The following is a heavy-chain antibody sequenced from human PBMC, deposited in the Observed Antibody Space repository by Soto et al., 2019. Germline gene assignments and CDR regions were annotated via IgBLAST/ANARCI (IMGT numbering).Heavy chain of an antibody. Sequence: PGGSLRLSCAASGFTFSSCSMNWVRQAPGKGLEWVSSISSSSSYIYYAEKFQGRVTMTSDTSTRTVYMHLSSLRSEDTAVYYCARGLRDGGNAWGQGTLVTVSS. D-gene: IGHD2-15*01. CDR1: GFTFSSCS. V-gene: IGHV3-21*04. J-gene: IGHJ5*02. CDR3: ARGLRDGGNA. CDR2: ISSSSSYI.